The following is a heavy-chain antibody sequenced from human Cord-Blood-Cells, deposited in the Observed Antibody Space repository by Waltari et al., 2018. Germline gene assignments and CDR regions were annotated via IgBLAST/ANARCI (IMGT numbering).Heavy chain of an antibody. J-gene: IGHJ4*02. CDR1: GYTFTGYY. CDR2: INPNSGGT. Sequence: QVQLVQSGAEVKKPGASVKVSCKASGYTFTGYYMHWVRQAPGQGLGWMGWINPNSGGTNDAQKFQGRVTMTRDTSISTAYMELSRRRSDDTAVYYCARDDYDFWSGYHICDYWGQGTLVTVSS. D-gene: IGHD3-3*01. CDR3: ARDDYDFWSGYHICDY. V-gene: IGHV1-2*02.